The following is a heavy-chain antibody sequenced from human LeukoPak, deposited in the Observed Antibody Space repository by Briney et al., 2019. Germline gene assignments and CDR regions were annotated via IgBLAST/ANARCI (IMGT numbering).Heavy chain of an antibody. V-gene: IGHV3-43*02. Sequence: GGSLRLSCAASGFTFDDYAMHWVRQAPGKGLEWVSLISGDGGSTKYVDSVKGRFTISRDNGKNSLHLQMNSLRNGDTALYYCAKERSGGSCWFDYWGQGTLVTVSS. D-gene: IGHD2-15*01. CDR3: AKERSGGSCWFDY. J-gene: IGHJ4*02. CDR1: GFTFDDYA. CDR2: ISGDGGST.